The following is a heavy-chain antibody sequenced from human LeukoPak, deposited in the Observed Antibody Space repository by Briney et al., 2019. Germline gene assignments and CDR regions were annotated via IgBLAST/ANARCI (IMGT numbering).Heavy chain of an antibody. V-gene: IGHV1-2*02. Sequence: GASVKVSCKASGCTFTGYYMHWVRQAPGQGLEWMGWINPSSGGTNYAQKFQGRVTMTRDTSISTAYMELSRLRSDDTAVYYCARDAGWLQPDIWGQGTMVTVSS. CDR2: INPSSGGT. CDR1: GCTFTGYY. J-gene: IGHJ3*02. CDR3: ARDAGWLQPDI. D-gene: IGHD5-24*01.